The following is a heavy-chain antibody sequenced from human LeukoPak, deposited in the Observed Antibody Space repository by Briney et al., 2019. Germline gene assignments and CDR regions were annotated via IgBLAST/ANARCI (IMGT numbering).Heavy chain of an antibody. V-gene: IGHV4-30-4*01. Sequence: SETLSLTCTVSGGSLSSGDYYWSWLRQPPGTGLEWIGYIYYSGSTYYNPSLKSRVTISVDTSKNQFSLKLSSVTAADTAVYYCARDTVTTLGYYYGMDVWGQGTTVTVS. CDR1: GGSLSSGDYY. D-gene: IGHD4-17*01. CDR2: IYYSGST. CDR3: ARDTVTTLGYYYGMDV. J-gene: IGHJ6*02.